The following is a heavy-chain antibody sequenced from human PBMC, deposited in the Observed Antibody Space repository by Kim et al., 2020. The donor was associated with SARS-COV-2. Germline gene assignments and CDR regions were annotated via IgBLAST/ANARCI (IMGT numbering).Heavy chain of an antibody. CDR2: TYYRSKWSN. J-gene: IGHJ4*02. CDR3: ARERDYGGNSADFDY. Sequence: SQNLSLTCAISGDSVSSNSAAWNWIRQSPSRGLEWLGRTYYRSKWSNDYAVSVRSRITINPDTSKNQFSLQLNSVTPEDTAVYYCARERDYGGNSADFDYWGQGTLVTVSS. D-gene: IGHD4-17*01. CDR1: GDSVSSNSAA. V-gene: IGHV6-1*01.